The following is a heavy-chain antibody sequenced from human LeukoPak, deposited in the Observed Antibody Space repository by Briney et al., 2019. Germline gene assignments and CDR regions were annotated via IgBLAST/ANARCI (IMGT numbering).Heavy chain of an antibody. J-gene: IGHJ4*02. CDR2: INHSGIT. V-gene: IGHV4-34*01. CDR3: ARSYYYESSGYGDFDY. Sequence: SETLSLTCAVYGGSFSGYYWSWIRQPPGKGLEWIGEINHSGITNYNPSLKSRVTISVDTSKNQFSLKLTSVTAADTAAYYCARSYYYESSGYGDFDYWGQGALVTVSS. CDR1: GGSFSGYY. D-gene: IGHD3-22*01.